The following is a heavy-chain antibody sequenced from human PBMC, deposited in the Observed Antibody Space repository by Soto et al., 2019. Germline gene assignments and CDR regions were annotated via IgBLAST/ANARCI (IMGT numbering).Heavy chain of an antibody. D-gene: IGHD3-22*01. CDR2: ISYDGSNK. Sequence: QVQLVESGGGVVQPGRSLRLSCAASGFTFSTYAMNWVRQAPGKGLEWVALISYDGSNKYYADSVKGRFTISRDNSKNTLYLQMNSLRGEDTDVYYCARDGNTYYYDRQDYWGQGSLVTVSS. J-gene: IGHJ4*02. CDR1: GFTFSTYA. V-gene: IGHV3-30-3*01. CDR3: ARDGNTYYYDRQDY.